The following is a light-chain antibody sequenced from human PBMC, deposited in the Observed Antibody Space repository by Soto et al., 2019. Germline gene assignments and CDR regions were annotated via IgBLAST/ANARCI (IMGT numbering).Light chain of an antibody. CDR2: YDN. Sequence: SYELTQAPSVSVAPGKTATITCGGNNIETKSVHWYQQKPGQAPLLVMYYDNDRPSGIPERFSGSNSGNTATLTISRVEAGDEADYYCQVWDMSGNHRVFGPGTKVTVL. V-gene: IGLV3-21*01. J-gene: IGLJ1*01. CDR1: NIETKS. CDR3: QVWDMSGNHRV.